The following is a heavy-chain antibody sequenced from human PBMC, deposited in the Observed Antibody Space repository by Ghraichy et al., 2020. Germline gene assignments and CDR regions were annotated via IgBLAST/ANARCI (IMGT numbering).Heavy chain of an antibody. CDR3: AKNTGFDH. CDR2: ISGAGGT. Sequence: GGSLRLSCAASGFTFGNSAVSWVRQAPGKGLAWVSAISGAGGTFYTDSMKARFTVSRDTSKNTVFLQMDSLTAEDTAIYYCAKNTGFDHWGQGVLVIVSS. CDR1: GFTFGNSA. V-gene: IGHV3-23*01. D-gene: IGHD1-1*01. J-gene: IGHJ4*02.